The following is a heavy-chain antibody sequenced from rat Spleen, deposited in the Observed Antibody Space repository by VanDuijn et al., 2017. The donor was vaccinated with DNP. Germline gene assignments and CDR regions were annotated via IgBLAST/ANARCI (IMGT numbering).Heavy chain of an antibody. CDR1: GFTFSNSG. D-gene: IGHD4-4*01. J-gene: IGHJ1*01. Sequence: EVQLVESGGGLVQPGRSLKLSCAASGFTFSNSGMHWIRQAPTKGLEWVTSIRPSGGGTYYRDSVKGRFTISRDNANRTLYLQMDSLRSEDTATYFCARGSGTYYWYFDFWGPGTMVTVSS. V-gene: IGHV5-19*01. CDR3: ARGSGTYYWYFDF. CDR2: IRPSGGGT.